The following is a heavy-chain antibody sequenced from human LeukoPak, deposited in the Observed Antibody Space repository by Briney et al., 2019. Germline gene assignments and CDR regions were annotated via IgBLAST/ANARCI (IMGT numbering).Heavy chain of an antibody. D-gene: IGHD2-2*01. CDR2: IIPIFGTA. J-gene: IGHJ4*02. CDR1: GGTFSSYA. CDR3: ASYCSSTSCSYYFDY. Sequence: SVKVSCKASGGTFSSYAISWVRQAPGQGLEWMGGIIPIFGTANYAQKFQGRVTITADESTSTAYLELSSLRSEDTAVYYCASYCSSTSCSYYFDYWGQGTLVTVSS. V-gene: IGHV1-69*13.